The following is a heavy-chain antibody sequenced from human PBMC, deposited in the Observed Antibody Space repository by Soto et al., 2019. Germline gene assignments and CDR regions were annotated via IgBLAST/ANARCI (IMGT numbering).Heavy chain of an antibody. CDR2: TYYRSKWYN. V-gene: IGHV6-1*01. J-gene: IGHJ4*02. CDR1: GDSVSSNSAA. D-gene: IGHD6-13*01. CDR3: TRVSYSTAWY. Sequence: QVQLQLSGPGLVKPSQTLSLTCAISGDSVSSNSAAWSWIRQSPSRGLEWLGRTYYRSKWYNDYSVSVKSRITINPDTSKTQLSLQLTSVTPEDTALYYCTRVSYSTAWYWGQGTLVTVSS.